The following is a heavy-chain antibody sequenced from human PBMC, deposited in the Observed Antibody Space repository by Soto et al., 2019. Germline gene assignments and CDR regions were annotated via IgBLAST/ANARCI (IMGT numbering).Heavy chain of an antibody. Sequence: EVQLVESGGGLVQPDRSLRLSCAASGFTFDDYAMHWVRQAPGKGLEWVSGISWNSGSIGYADSVKGRFTISRDNAKNSLYLQMNSLRAEDTALYYCAKVGGIRYCSGGSCYSKGFDYWGQGTLVTVSS. V-gene: IGHV3-9*01. CDR1: GFTFDDYA. D-gene: IGHD2-15*01. J-gene: IGHJ4*02. CDR2: ISWNSGSI. CDR3: AKVGGIRYCSGGSCYSKGFDY.